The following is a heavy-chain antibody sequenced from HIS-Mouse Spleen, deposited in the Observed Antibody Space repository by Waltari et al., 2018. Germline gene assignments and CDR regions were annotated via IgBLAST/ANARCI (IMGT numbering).Heavy chain of an antibody. J-gene: IGHJ2*01. CDR1: GGSIRSSSSS. Sequence: QLQLQESGPGLVKPSETLSLTCTVSGGSIRSSSSSWGWIRQPPGKGLEWIGIIYYSGSTYYNPSLKSRVTISVDTSKNQFSLKLSSVTAADTAVYYCAREIPYSSSWYDWYFDLWGRGTLVTVSS. CDR2: IYYSGST. D-gene: IGHD6-13*01. CDR3: AREIPYSSSWYDWYFDL. V-gene: IGHV4-39*07.